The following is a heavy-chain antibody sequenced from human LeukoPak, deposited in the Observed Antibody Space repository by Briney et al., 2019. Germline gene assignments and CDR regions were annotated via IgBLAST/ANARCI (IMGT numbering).Heavy chain of an antibody. CDR1: GYTFTTYY. CDR2: INPSGGST. D-gene: IGHD3-10*01. V-gene: IGHV1-46*03. Sequence: ASVKVSCKASGYTFTTYYVHWVRQAPGQGLEWMGFINPSGGSTSYAQKFQGRVTMTRVTSTSTVYMELSSLRSEDTAVHYCARNVDSGLDYWGEGTLVTDSS. J-gene: IGHJ4*02. CDR3: ARNVDSGLDY.